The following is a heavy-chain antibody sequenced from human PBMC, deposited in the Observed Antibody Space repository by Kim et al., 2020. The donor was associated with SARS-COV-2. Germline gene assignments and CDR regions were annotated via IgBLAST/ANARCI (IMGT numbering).Heavy chain of an antibody. Sequence: GGSLRLSCAASGLTFGDFGMHWVRQAPGKGLEWVAVIWCDGTNDCYADSVKGRFTISRDDSINTLYLQMNSLRAEDTALYFCATEHSGYAFDYWGQGTL. CDR3: ATEHSGYAFDY. V-gene: IGHV3-33*03. D-gene: IGHD3-22*01. J-gene: IGHJ4*02. CDR1: GLTFGDFG. CDR2: IWCDGTND.